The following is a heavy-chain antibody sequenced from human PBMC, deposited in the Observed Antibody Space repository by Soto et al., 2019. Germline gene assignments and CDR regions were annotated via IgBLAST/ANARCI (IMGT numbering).Heavy chain of an antibody. J-gene: IGHJ4*02. CDR3: ARDKSGPADY. CDR1: GFTFNNYY. Sequence: EVQLLEFGGGLVQPGGSLILSCAASGFTFNNYYMHWVRQAPGKGLVWVSRITDDGSSTHYADSVKGRFTISRDNAKNTLYLQMNSLRAEDTAVYYCARDKSGPADYWGQGTLVTVSS. D-gene: IGHD5-12*01. CDR2: ITDDGSST. V-gene: IGHV3-74*01.